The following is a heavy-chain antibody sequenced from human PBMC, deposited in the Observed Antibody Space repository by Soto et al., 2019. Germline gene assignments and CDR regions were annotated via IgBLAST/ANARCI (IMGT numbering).Heavy chain of an antibody. CDR1: GFTFSSYA. CDR3: AKRSSSSKFDY. V-gene: IGHV3-23*01. Sequence: EVQLLESGGGLVQPGESLRLSCAASGFTFSSYAMSWVRQAPGKGLEWVSVISGSDDSTYYADSVKGRFTISRDNSKNMLYLQMNSLRAEDTAVYYCAKRSSSSKFDYWGKGTLVTVSS. CDR2: ISGSDDST. J-gene: IGHJ4*02. D-gene: IGHD6-6*01.